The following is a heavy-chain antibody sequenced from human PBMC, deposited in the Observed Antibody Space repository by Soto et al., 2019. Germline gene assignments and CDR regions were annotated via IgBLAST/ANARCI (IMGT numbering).Heavy chain of an antibody. V-gene: IGHV4-31*03. J-gene: IGHJ6*03. D-gene: IGHD2-15*01. CDR2: IYYSGST. CDR1: GGSISSGGYY. Sequence: PSETLSLTCTVSGGSISSGGYYWSWIRQHPGKGLEWIGYIYYSGSTYYNPSLKSRVTISVDTSKNQFSLKLSSVTAADTAVYYCGRSGPMVVAATHNYYYMDVWGKGTTVTVSS. CDR3: GRSGPMVVAATHNYYYMDV.